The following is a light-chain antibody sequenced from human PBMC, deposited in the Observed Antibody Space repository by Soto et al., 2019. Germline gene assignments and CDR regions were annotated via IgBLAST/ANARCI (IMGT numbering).Light chain of an antibody. CDR3: QQYNSFIWT. CDR2: KAS. CDR1: QTIGSW. Sequence: DIQITQSPASLSASVGDRVTIICRASQTIGSWLAGYQQKGGQAPKLLISKASILDSGVPSRFSGSGSGTEFNLTISSLQPADFATYYCQQYNSFIWTFGQGTKVDIK. J-gene: IGKJ1*01. V-gene: IGKV1-5*03.